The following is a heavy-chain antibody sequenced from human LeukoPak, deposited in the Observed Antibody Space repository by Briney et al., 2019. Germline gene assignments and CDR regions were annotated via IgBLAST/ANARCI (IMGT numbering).Heavy chain of an antibody. J-gene: IGHJ4*02. CDR2: IKHDGSEK. V-gene: IGHV3-7*01. CDR1: GFTFSSYW. Sequence: GGSLRLSCAASGFTFSSYWMSWVRQAPGKGLEWVAKIKHDGSEKYYVDSVKGRFTISRDNTRNSLYLQMNTLRAEDTAVYYCTRDDPYFFDYWGQGTPVTVSS. CDR3: TRDDPYFFDY. D-gene: IGHD3-10*01.